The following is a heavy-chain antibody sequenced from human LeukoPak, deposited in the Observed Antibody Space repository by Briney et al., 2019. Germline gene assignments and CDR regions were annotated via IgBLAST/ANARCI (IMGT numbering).Heavy chain of an antibody. D-gene: IGHD4-11*01. V-gene: IGHV1-69*06. J-gene: IGHJ4*02. CDR2: IIPMIATA. CDR3: ARLDYSRVYVY. Sequence: SVKVSCKTTEDTLRNVAFSWVRQAPGQGLEWLGGIIPMIATASYSQKFQGRVSINADKSTNTVYMELSSLKAEDTAIYYCARLDYSRVYVYWGQGTLVTVSS. CDR1: EDTLRNVA.